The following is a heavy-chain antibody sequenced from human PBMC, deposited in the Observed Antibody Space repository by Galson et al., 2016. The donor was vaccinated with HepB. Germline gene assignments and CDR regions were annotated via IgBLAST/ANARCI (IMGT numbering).Heavy chain of an antibody. J-gene: IGHJ6*02. CDR2: ISSSSSAI. CDR1: GFTFSSYS. CDR3: ARDAMPISCSSTSCKYYGMDV. Sequence: SLRLSCAASGFTFSSYSMNWVRQAPGKGLEWVSYISSSSSAIHYADSVKARFTISRDNAKNSLYLQMNILSAEDTAMYYCARDAMPISCSSTSCKYYGMDVWGQGTTVTVSS. D-gene: IGHD2-2*01. V-gene: IGHV3-48*01.